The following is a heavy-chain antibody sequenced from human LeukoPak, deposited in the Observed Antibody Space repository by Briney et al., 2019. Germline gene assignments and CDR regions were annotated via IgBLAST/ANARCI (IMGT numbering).Heavy chain of an antibody. Sequence: SETLSLTCAVSGYSISSGYYWGWIRQPPGKGLEWIGSIYHSGSTYYNPSLKSRVTISVDTSKNQFSLKLSSVTAADTAVYYCARRYYDFWSDYYPAAFDIWGQGTMVTVSS. CDR2: IYHSGST. D-gene: IGHD3-3*01. CDR1: GYSISSGYY. V-gene: IGHV4-38-2*01. J-gene: IGHJ3*02. CDR3: ARRYYDFWSDYYPAAFDI.